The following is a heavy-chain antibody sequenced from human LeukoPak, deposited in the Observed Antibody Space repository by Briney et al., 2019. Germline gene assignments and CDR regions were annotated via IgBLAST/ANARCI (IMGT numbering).Heavy chain of an antibody. CDR2: ISGSGGST. Sequence: PGGSLRLSCAASGFTFGSYAMSWVRQAPGKGLEWVSAISGSGGSTYYADSVKGRFTISRDNSKNTLYLQMNSLRAEDTAVYYCAKDLAPGPLIWFGVGDAFDIWGQGTLVTVSS. D-gene: IGHD3-10*01. CDR1: GFTFGSYA. CDR3: AKDLAPGPLIWFGVGDAFDI. J-gene: IGHJ3*02. V-gene: IGHV3-23*01.